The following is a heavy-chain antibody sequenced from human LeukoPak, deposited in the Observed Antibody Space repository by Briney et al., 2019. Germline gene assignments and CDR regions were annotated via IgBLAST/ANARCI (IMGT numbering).Heavy chain of an antibody. CDR1: SGSIRNSNYY. J-gene: IGHJ4*02. CDR3: ARELWQSIAAAGPFDY. D-gene: IGHD6-13*01. V-gene: IGHV4-61*02. CDR2: IYTSGST. Sequence: SETLSLTCAVSSGSIRNSNYYWSWIRQPAGKGLEWIGRIYTSGSTNYNPSLKSRVTMSVDTSKNQFSLKLSSVTAADTAVYYCARELWQSIAAAGPFDYWGQGTLVTVSS.